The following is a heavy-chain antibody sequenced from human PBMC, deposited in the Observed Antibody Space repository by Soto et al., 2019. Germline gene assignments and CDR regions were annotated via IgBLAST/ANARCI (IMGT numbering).Heavy chain of an antibody. V-gene: IGHV4-31*03. CDR2: IYYSGST. J-gene: IGHJ6*02. D-gene: IGHD3-10*01. CDR1: GGSISSDGNY. Sequence: QVQLQESGPGLVKSSQTLSLTCTVSGGSISSDGNYWSWIRQHPGKGLEWIGYIYYSGSTYYNPSLKSRVTISVDTSKNQFSLKLNSVTAADTAVYYCARARMVRGIIYYYGMDVWDQGTTVTVSS. CDR3: ARARMVRGIIYYYGMDV.